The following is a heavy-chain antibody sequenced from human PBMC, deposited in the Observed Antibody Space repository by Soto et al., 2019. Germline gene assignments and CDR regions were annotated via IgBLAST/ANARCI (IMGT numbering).Heavy chain of an antibody. Sequence: ASVKVSCKASGYTFTNYYMHWVRQAPGQGLEWMGIINPTDGSTLYAQKLQGSVIVTRDTSTSTVYMDLSSLRSEDTAVYYCVKKGWMWNTNWFDPWGQGTLVTVSS. CDR2: INPTDGST. J-gene: IGHJ5*02. V-gene: IGHV1-46*04. D-gene: IGHD1-1*01. CDR3: VKKGWMWNTNWFDP. CDR1: GYTFTNYY.